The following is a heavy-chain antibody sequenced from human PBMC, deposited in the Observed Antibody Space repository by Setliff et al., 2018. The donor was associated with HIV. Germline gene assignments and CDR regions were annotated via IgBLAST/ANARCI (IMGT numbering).Heavy chain of an antibody. D-gene: IGHD3-3*01. Sequence: ASVKVSCKASGYTFTSYDINWVRQATGQGLEWMGWINAGNGNTKYSQEFQGRVTITRDTSASTAYMELSSLRSEDTAVYYCARAYNIWRDYNYYYSYFMGVWGKGTAVTVSS. J-gene: IGHJ6*03. V-gene: IGHV1-3*01. CDR1: GYTFTSYD. CDR3: ARAYNIWRDYNYYYSYFMGV. CDR2: INAGNGNT.